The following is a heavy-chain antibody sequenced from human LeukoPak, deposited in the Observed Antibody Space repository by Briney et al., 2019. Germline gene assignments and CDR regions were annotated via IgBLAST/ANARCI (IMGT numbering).Heavy chain of an antibody. CDR1: EFTFSSFE. V-gene: IGHV3-23*01. J-gene: IGHJ4*02. D-gene: IGHD2-2*01. CDR2: ISGSGGST. CDR3: AKDLDGPSSTSCYDY. Sequence: GGSLRLSCAASEFTFSSFEMHWVRQAPGKGLECVSAISGSGGSTYYADSVKGRFTISRDNSKNTLYLQMNSLRAEDTAVYYCAKDLDGPSSTSCYDYWGQGTLVTVSS.